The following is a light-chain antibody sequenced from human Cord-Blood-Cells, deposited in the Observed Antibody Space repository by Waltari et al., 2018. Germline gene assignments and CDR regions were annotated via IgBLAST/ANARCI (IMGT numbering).Light chain of an antibody. J-gene: IGKJ4*01. V-gene: IGKV1D-12*01. CDR3: QQANSFPLT. Sequence: DIQMTQSPSSVSASVGDRVTITCRASQVISSWLAWDQQKPGKPTKLLIYAASSLQRGVPSRFSGSGSGTDCTLTISSLQPEDFATYYCQQANSFPLTVGGGTKVEIK. CDR2: AAS. CDR1: QVISSW.